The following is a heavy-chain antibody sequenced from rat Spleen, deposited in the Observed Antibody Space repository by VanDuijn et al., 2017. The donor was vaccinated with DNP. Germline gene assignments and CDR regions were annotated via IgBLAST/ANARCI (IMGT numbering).Heavy chain of an antibody. CDR3: ARRSNNVFDF. D-gene: IGHD1-10*01. V-gene: IGHV5-22*01. CDR1: GFTFNNYW. J-gene: IGHJ2*01. CDR2: ISYDGGTT. Sequence: EVRLVESGGGLVQPGRSLKLSCVVSGFTFNNYWMTWVRQAPTKGLEWVAYISYDGGTTYYGDSVKGRFTISRDNAKSTLYLQMNSLRSEDMATYYCARRSNNVFDFWGQGVMVTVSS.